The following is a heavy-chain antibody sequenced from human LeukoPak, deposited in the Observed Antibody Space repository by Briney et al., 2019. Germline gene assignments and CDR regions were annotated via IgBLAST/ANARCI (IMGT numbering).Heavy chain of an antibody. V-gene: IGHV3-30*18. CDR1: GFTFSSYS. J-gene: IGHJ3*02. Sequence: GGSLRLSCAASGFTFSSYSMNWVRQAPGKGLEWVAVISYDGSNKYYADSVKGRFTISRDNSKNTLYLQMNSLRAEDTAVYYCAKGGQVATEDAFDIWGQGTMVTASS. CDR3: AKGGQVATEDAFDI. CDR2: ISYDGSNK. D-gene: IGHD5-12*01.